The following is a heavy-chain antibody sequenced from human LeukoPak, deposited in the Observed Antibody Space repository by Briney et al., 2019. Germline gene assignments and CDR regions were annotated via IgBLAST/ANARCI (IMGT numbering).Heavy chain of an antibody. CDR2: TSYSGSC. CDR3: ARIVRQDGGYLDL. V-gene: IGHV4-59*08. J-gene: IGHJ2*01. Sequence: SDTLSLTCTVSALPINAYYWPGMQQPPPKGLKGIGYTSYSGSCNYKPFLKSVVSMSVETSKRQISLTLTSAAAADTAVYYCARIVRQDGGYLDLWGRGSLVTVFS. CDR1: ALPINAYY. D-gene: IGHD3-16*02.